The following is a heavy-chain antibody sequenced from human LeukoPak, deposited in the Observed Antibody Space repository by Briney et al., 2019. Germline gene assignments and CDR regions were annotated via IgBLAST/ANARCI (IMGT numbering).Heavy chain of an antibody. V-gene: IGHV4-59*01. CDR1: GGSISSYY. D-gene: IGHD6-19*01. Sequence: SETLSLTCTVSGGSISSYYWSWIRQPPGKGLEWIGYIYYSGTTNYNPSLKSRVTISVDTSKNQFSLKLSSVTAADTAVYYCAKEGSSGWYNYWGQGTLVTVSS. CDR3: AKEGSSGWYNY. J-gene: IGHJ4*02. CDR2: IYYSGTT.